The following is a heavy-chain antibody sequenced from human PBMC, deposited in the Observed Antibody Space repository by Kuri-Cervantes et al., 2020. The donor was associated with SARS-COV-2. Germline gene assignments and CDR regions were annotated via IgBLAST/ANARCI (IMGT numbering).Heavy chain of an antibody. CDR1: GFTFNSYA. V-gene: IGHV3-21*01. CDR3: ARVSGDYVIFEYFDY. D-gene: IGHD4-17*01. J-gene: IGHJ4*02. Sequence: GGSLRLSCAASGFTFNSYAMTWVRRAPGKGLEWVSSISSSSSYIYYADSVKGRFTISRDNAQNTVYLQMNSLRAEDTAVYYCARVSGDYVIFEYFDYWGQGILVTVSS. CDR2: ISSSSSYI.